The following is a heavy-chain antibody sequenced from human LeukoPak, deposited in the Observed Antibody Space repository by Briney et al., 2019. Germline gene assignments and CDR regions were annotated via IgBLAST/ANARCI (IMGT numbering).Heavy chain of an antibody. Sequence: PGGSLRPSCAASGFIFDDYAMHWVRQAPGKGLEWVSGISWNSGSIGYAVSVKGRFTISRDNAKNSLYLQMNSLRADDTALYYCANLAPYCSGGSCPYWGQGTLVTVSS. CDR2: ISWNSGSI. D-gene: IGHD2-15*01. CDR1: GFIFDDYA. V-gene: IGHV3-9*01. J-gene: IGHJ4*02. CDR3: ANLAPYCSGGSCPY.